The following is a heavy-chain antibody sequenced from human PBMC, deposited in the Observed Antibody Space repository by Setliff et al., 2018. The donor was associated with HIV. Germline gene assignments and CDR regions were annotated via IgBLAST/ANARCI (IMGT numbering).Heavy chain of an antibody. V-gene: IGHV4-34*01. J-gene: IGHJ3*02. CDR1: GGSFSGYY. D-gene: IGHD5-12*01. CDR2: INQSGGI. CDR3: ATASGYDLFMGAFDI. Sequence: KPSETLSLTCAVSGGSFSGYYWSWIRQPPGKGLEWIGAINQSGGINYNPSLKSRVTISIDTFKNQFSMKLYSVTAADTAVYYCATASGYDLFMGAFDIWGQVTMVTVSS.